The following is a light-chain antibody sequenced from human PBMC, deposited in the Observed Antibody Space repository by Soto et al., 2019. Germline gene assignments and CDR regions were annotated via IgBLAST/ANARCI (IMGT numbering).Light chain of an antibody. V-gene: IGKV1-6*01. CDR1: QGIRND. J-gene: IGKJ1*01. Sequence: AIQMTQSPSSLPASVGGRVAMTCRASQGIRNDLAWYQQKPGEAPKLLIYGASNLQSGVPSRFSGSGSDTDFTLTISSLQPEDCAIYYCLQDYSYPRTFGLGTRVEIK. CDR2: GAS. CDR3: LQDYSYPRT.